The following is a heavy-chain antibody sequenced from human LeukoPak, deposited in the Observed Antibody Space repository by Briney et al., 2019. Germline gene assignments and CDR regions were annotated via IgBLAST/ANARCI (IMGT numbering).Heavy chain of an antibody. V-gene: IGHV4-34*01. CDR2: ITYSGSI. Sequence: PETLSLTCAVYGGSFSGKYWTWIRQPPGKGLEWIGEITYSGSIYYNPSLKSRVTISVDTSKNQFSLKLNSVTAADTAVYYCARDLMTWGQGTLVTVSS. CDR3: ARDLMT. CDR1: GGSFSGKY. J-gene: IGHJ4*02.